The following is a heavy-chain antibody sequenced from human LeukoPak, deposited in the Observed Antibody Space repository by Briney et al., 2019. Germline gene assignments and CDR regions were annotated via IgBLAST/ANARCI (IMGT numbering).Heavy chain of an antibody. J-gene: IGHJ6*03. D-gene: IGHD2-15*01. CDR3: AKNGDRGAYCSGGSCYPYYYYMDV. V-gene: IGHV3-23*01. CDR1: GFTFSSYA. CDR2: ISGSGGST. Sequence: GGSLRLSCAASGFTFSSYAMSWARQAPGKGLEWVSAISGSGGSTYYADSVKGRFTISRDNSKNTLYLQMNSLRAEDTAIYYCAKNGDRGAYCSGGSCYPYYYYMDVWGKGTTVTISS.